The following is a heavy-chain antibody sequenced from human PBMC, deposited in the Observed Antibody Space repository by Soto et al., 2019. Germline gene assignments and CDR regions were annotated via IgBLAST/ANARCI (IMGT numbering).Heavy chain of an antibody. V-gene: IGHV4-59*01. CDR3: ARDTTPSL. CDR2: VYYSGST. D-gene: IGHD1-1*01. J-gene: IGHJ4*02. Sequence: QVQLQESGTGLVKPSETLSLTCTVSGASISSYYWSWIRQPPGKGLQWIGYVYYSGSTNYNPSLKSRVTISVDTSKNQVSLKLSSVTAEDTAMYYCARDTTPSLWGQGTLVTVSS. CDR1: GASISSYY.